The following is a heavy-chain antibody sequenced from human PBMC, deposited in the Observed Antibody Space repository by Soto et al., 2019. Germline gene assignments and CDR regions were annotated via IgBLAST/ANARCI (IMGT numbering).Heavy chain of an antibody. D-gene: IGHD3-22*01. CDR3: ARDGIYDGSGYYGSYFDY. CDR2: ISYDGTYK. Sequence: QVQLVESGGGVVQPGRSLRLSCAASAFTFRNYAMHWVRQAPGKGLAWVAVISYDGTYKYYADSVKGRFTISRDNSKNTLYLQMSSLRAEETAVYYCARDGIYDGSGYYGSYFDYWGQGSLVTVSS. J-gene: IGHJ4*02. V-gene: IGHV3-30-3*01. CDR1: AFTFRNYA.